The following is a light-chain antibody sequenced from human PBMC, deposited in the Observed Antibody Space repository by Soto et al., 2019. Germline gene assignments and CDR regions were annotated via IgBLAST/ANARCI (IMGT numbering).Light chain of an antibody. V-gene: IGKV1-5*03. CDR2: LSS. Sequence: DIQMTPSHSTLSSFVVDRVTITCRASQSISTSLAWYQQKPGKAPKTLIYLSSSLESGVPARFSGSGSAKDFTISISSMQNDDFENYYCKKYGSYYRTFGKGTKGDIK. J-gene: IGKJ1*01. CDR1: QSISTS. CDR3: KKYGSYYRT.